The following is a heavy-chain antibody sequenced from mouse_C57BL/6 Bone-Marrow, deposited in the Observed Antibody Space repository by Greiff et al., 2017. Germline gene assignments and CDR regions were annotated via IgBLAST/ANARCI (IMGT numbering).Heavy chain of an antibody. CDR3: ARRDYDGSSYEYIDF. V-gene: IGHV5-9*04. CDR1: GFTFSSYT. D-gene: IGHD1-1*01. Sequence: EVKLQQSGGGLVKPGGSLKLSCAASGFTFSSYTMPWVRQTPGQGLEWVATISGGGGNTYYPDSVKGRYTLSRDNATNTQYLQMSRLRSEDSAVYYCARRDYDGSSYEYIDFWGQGTTVTVSS. CDR2: ISGGGGNT. J-gene: IGHJ1*01.